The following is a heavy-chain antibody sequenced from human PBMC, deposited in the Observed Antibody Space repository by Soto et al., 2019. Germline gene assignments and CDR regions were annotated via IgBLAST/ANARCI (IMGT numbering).Heavy chain of an antibody. CDR1: GGTFSSYA. V-gene: IGHV1-69*13. J-gene: IGHJ5*02. CDR2: IIPIFGTA. Sequence: VASVKVSCKASGGTFSSYAISWVRQAPGQGLEWMGGIIPIFGTANYAQKFQGRVTITADESTSTAYMELSSLRSEDTAVYYCARENDSPWSWFDPWGQGTLVTVSS. D-gene: IGHD1-1*01. CDR3: ARENDSPWSWFDP.